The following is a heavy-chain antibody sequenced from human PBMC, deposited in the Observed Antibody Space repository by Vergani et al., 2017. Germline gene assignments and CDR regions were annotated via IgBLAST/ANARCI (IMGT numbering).Heavy chain of an antibody. J-gene: IGHJ6*03. CDR1: GFTFSSYG. D-gene: IGHD2-2*01. CDR3: AKGGCSSTSCYYYYYYYMDV. Sequence: QVQLVESGGGAVQPGRSLRLSCAASGFTFSSYGMHWVRQAPGKGLEWVAVISYDGSNKYYADSVKGRFTISRDNSKNTLYLQMNSLRAEDTAVYYCAKGGCSSTSCYYYYYYYMDVWGKGTTVTVSS. CDR2: ISYDGSNK. V-gene: IGHV3-30*18.